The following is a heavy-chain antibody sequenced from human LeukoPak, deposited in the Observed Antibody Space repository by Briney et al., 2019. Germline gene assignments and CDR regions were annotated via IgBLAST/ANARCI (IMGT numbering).Heavy chain of an antibody. CDR1: GGSFSGYC. CDR3: ARALGYSYGFGVYFDY. Sequence: PSEALSLTCAVYGGSFSGYCWSWIRQPPGEGLEWIAEITHDETTYRNPSLKSRVSISVDTSKNQFSLRLNSVTAADTAVYYCARALGYSYGFGVYFDYWSQGTAVTVSS. J-gene: IGHJ4*02. CDR2: ITHDETT. V-gene: IGHV4-34*01. D-gene: IGHD5-18*01.